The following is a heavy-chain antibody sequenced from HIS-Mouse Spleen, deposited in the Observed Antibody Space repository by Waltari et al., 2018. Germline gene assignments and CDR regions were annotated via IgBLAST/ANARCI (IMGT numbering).Heavy chain of an antibody. CDR3: AREIPYSSSWYDWYFDL. Sequence: QLQLQESGPGLVKPSETLSLTCTVSGGSISSSSYYWGWIRQPPGKGRGWIGSIFYSGSTYYNPPLKGRVTISVDTSKNQFSLKLSSVTAADTAVYYCAREIPYSSSWYDWYFDLWGRGTLVTVSS. D-gene: IGHD6-13*01. CDR1: GGSISSSSYY. CDR2: IFYSGST. J-gene: IGHJ2*01. V-gene: IGHV4-39*07.